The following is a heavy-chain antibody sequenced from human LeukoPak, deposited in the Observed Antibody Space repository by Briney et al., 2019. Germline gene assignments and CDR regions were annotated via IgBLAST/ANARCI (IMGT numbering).Heavy chain of an antibody. J-gene: IGHJ4*02. CDR1: GGSISSGGYS. CDR3: ASQYCSGGSCYDY. V-gene: IGHV4-30-2*03. Sequence: SETLSLTCAVSGGSISSGGYSWSWIRQPPGKGLEWIGYIYHSGSTYYNPSLKSRVTISVDTSKNQFSLKLSSVTAADTAVYYCASQYCSGGSCYDYWGQGTLVTVSS. CDR2: IYHSGST. D-gene: IGHD2-15*01.